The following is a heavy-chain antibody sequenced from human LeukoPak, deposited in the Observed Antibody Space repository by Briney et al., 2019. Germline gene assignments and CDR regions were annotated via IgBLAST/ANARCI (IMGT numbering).Heavy chain of an antibody. V-gene: IGHV5-10-1*01. CDR2: IDPSDSYS. Sequence: PGESLKISCKGSGYRFTSYWISWVRQLPGKGLEWVGGIDPSDSYSSYSPSFQDHVTISVDNSISTAYLYWSSLKASDTATFYCARSYPNYYYGMDVWGQGTTVTVSS. CDR3: ARSYPNYYYGMDV. J-gene: IGHJ6*02. CDR1: GYRFTSYW. D-gene: IGHD3-16*01.